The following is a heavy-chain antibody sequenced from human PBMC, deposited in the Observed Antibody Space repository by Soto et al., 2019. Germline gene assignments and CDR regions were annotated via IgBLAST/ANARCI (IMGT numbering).Heavy chain of an antibody. CDR2: ISSSSSYI. V-gene: IGHV3-21*01. D-gene: IGHD5-18*01. CDR1: GFTFSSYS. CDR3: ARDLFNVDTAMVTAFDI. J-gene: IGHJ3*02. Sequence: PGGSLRLSVAASGFTFSSYSMNGVRQAPGKGLEWVSSISSSSSYIYYADSVKGRLTISRDNAKNSLYLQMNSLRAEDTALYYCARDLFNVDTAMVTAFDIWGQGTMVTVPS.